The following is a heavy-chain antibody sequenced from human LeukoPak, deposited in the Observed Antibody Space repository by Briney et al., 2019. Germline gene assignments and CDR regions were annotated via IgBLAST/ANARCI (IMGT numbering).Heavy chain of an antibody. D-gene: IGHD5-24*01. CDR3: ARGMATIRSFDY. Sequence: ASVKVSCKASGYTFTSYDINWARQATGQGLEWMGWMNPNSGNTGYAQKFQGRVTMTRNTSISTAYMELSSLRSEDTAVYYCARGMATIRSFDYWGQGTLVTVSS. V-gene: IGHV1-8*01. CDR1: GYTFTSYD. CDR2: MNPNSGNT. J-gene: IGHJ4*02.